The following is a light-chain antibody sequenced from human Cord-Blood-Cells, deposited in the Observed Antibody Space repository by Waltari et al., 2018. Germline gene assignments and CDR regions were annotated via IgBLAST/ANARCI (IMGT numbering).Light chain of an antibody. CDR2: GAS. V-gene: IGKV3-20*01. Sequence: EIVLTQSPGTLSLSPGERATLSCRASQSVSSSYLAWYQQNPGQAPRLLVDGASSRATGIPDRLRGRGAGTDFTLSISRLEPEDFAVYDCQQYGSSPATCGQGTKVEIK. CDR1: QSVSSSY. CDR3: QQYGSSPAT. J-gene: IGKJ1*01.